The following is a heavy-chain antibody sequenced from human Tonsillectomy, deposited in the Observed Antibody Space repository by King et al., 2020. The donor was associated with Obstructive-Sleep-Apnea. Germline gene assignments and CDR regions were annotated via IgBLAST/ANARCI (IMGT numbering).Heavy chain of an antibody. D-gene: IGHD6-13*01. CDR3: SRKPPYSTKGYYFDY. CDR2: IYPGDSDT. V-gene: IGHV5-51*01. Sequence: QLVQSGAEVKKAGESLKIFCKGSGYSFTSYWIGWVRQMPGKGLEWMGIIYPGDSDTRYSPSFQGQVTISADKSISTAYLQWSSLKASDTAIYYWSRKPPYSTKGYYFDYWGQGTLVTVSS. J-gene: IGHJ4*02. CDR1: GYSFTSYW.